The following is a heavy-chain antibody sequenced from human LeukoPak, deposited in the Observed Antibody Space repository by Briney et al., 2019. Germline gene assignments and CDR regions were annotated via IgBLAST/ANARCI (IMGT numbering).Heavy chain of an antibody. J-gene: IGHJ4*02. CDR2: IYDSGST. CDR3: ASGEGDY. CDR1: GGSIRSSYYY. V-gene: IGHV4-39*07. Sequence: SETLSLTCTVSGGSIRSSYYYWGWIRQPPGKGLEWIGSIYDSGSTNYNPSLKSRVTISVDTSKNQFSLKLSSVTAADTAVYYCASGEGDYWGQGTLVTVSS.